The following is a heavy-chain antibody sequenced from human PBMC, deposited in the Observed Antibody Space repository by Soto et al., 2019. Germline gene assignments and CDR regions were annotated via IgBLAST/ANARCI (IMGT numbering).Heavy chain of an antibody. Sequence: QVQLVESGGGVVQPGRSLRLSCTASGFTFSSYPMYWVRQAPGKGLEWVTVISYDGRNKDYADPVKGRFTISRDNSKNTLYLQMNSLRIADTAVYYFARGGIAWIYGSFAPWGQGTLVTVSS. CDR3: ARGGIAWIYGSFAP. V-gene: IGHV3-30*04. J-gene: IGHJ5*02. CDR2: ISYDGRNK. CDR1: GFTFSSYP. D-gene: IGHD2-21*01.